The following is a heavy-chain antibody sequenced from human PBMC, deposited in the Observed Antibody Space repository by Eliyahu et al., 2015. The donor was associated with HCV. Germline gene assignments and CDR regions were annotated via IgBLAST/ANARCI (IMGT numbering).Heavy chain of an antibody. Sequence: QVQLVQSGAEVKKPGXSVXVSCKAXGGTFXSYAISWVRQAPGQGLEWMGGIIPIFGTANYAQKFQGRVTITADEFTSTAYMELSSLRSEDTAVFYCARERARGNSGYYGMDVWGQGTTVTVSS. J-gene: IGHJ6*02. D-gene: IGHD5-12*01. V-gene: IGHV1-69*01. CDR3: ARERARGNSGYYGMDV. CDR1: GGTFXSYA. CDR2: IIPIFGTA.